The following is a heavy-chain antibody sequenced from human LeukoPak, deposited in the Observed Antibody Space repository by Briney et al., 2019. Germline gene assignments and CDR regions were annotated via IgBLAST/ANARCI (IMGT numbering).Heavy chain of an antibody. J-gene: IGHJ6*03. CDR1: GGTFSSYA. Sequence: SVKVSCKASGGTFSSYAISWVRQAPGQGLEWMGGIIPIFGTANYAQKFQGRVTITADESTSAAYMELSSLRSEDTAVYYCARHYGDYYYYYMDVWGKGTTVTVFS. CDR2: IIPIFGTA. D-gene: IGHD4-17*01. CDR3: ARHYGDYYYYYMDV. V-gene: IGHV1-69*13.